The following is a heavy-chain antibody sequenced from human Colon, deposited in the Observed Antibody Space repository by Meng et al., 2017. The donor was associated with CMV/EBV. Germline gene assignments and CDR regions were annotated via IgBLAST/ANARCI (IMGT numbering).Heavy chain of an antibody. V-gene: IGHV4-39*07. CDR1: GASISSMIYY. Sequence: SETLSLTCNVSGASISSMIYYWGWIRQSPGTGLEWIGSIYYSGTTYHSPSFKSRVTLSIDTSKNQFSLSLRSVSVADTAVYYCARSSGYKAFLDYWGPGRQVTVSS. D-gene: IGHD5-12*01. CDR3: ARSSGYKAFLDY. CDR2: IYYSGTT. J-gene: IGHJ4*02.